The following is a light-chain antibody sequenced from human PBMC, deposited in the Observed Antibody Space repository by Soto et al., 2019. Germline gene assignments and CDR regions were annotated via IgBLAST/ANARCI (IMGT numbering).Light chain of an antibody. Sequence: QSALTQPASVSGSPGQSITISCTGTSSDIGSYNFVSWYQQHPGKAPKFMIYYVSQRPSGVSNRFSGSKSGNTASLTISGLQAEDEADYYCCSYAGDVTWVFGGGTKLTVL. V-gene: IGLV2-23*02. CDR2: YVS. CDR1: SSDIGSYNF. J-gene: IGLJ3*02. CDR3: CSYAGDVTWV.